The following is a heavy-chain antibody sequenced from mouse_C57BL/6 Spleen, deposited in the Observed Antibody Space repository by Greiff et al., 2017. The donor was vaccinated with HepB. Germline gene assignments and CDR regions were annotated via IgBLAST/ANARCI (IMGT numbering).Heavy chain of an antibody. CDR2: INPNNGGT. CDR1: GYTFTDYY. J-gene: IGHJ4*01. Sequence: VQLQQSGPELVKPGASVKISCKASGYTFTDYYMNWVKQSHGKSLEWIGDINPNNGGTSYNQKFKGKATLTVGKSSSTAYMELRSLTSEDSAVYYCARFAMDYWGQGTSVTVSS. CDR3: ARFAMDY. V-gene: IGHV1-26*01.